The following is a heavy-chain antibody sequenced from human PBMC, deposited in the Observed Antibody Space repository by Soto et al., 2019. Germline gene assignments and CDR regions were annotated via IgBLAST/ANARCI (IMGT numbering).Heavy chain of an antibody. D-gene: IGHD6-19*01. Sequence: PGGSLRLSCSASGFTFSIYAMHWVRQAPGKGLEWVSGISPSGASTYYADSVKGRSTISRDSSKNMVYLQMNSLRAEDTAVYYCAKDRSTGWYYFDYWGQGTPVTVSS. J-gene: IGHJ4*02. CDR3: AKDRSTGWYYFDY. V-gene: IGHV3-23*01. CDR1: GFTFSIYA. CDR2: ISPSGAST.